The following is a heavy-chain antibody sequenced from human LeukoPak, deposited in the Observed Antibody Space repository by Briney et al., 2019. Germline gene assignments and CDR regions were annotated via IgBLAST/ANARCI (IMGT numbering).Heavy chain of an antibody. CDR3: ARRRMLGVSGGCCWFDP. CDR1: GDSISSYY. V-gene: IGHV4-4*09. J-gene: IGHJ5*02. Sequence: SETLSLTCTVSGDSISSYYWSWIRQPPGKGLERIGYIHTSGSTNYNPSLKSRVTISVDTSKNQFSLKLSSVTAADTAVYYCARRRMLGVSGGCCWFDPWGQGTLVTVSS. D-gene: IGHD3-16*01. CDR2: IHTSGST.